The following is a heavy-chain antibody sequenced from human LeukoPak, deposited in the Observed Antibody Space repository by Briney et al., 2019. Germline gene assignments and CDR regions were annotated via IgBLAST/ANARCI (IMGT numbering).Heavy chain of an antibody. V-gene: IGHV1-8*01. Sequence: ASVKVSCKASGYTFSSHEINWVRQATGQGLEWMGWMNPNNGNTGCAQKFQGRVTMTRNTSIRTAYMELSGLTSEDTAVYYCARVGDIVVEPAAIRYYYYGMDVWGQGTTVTVSS. CDR3: ARVGDIVVEPAAIRYYYYGMDV. CDR2: MNPNNGNT. D-gene: IGHD2-2*01. J-gene: IGHJ6*02. CDR1: GYTFSSHE.